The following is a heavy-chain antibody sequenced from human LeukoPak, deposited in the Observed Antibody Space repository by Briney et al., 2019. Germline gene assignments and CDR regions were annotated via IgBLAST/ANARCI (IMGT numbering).Heavy chain of an antibody. CDR2: ISSSGSTI. J-gene: IGHJ6*04. V-gene: IGHV3-48*03. CDR3: AELGITMIGGV. CDR1: GFTFSSYE. Sequence: PGGSLRLSCAASGFTFSSYEMNWVRQGPGKGLEWVSYISSSGSTIYYADSVKGRFTISRDNAKNSLYLQMNSQRAEDTAVYYCAELGITMIGGVWGKGTTVTISS. D-gene: IGHD3-10*02.